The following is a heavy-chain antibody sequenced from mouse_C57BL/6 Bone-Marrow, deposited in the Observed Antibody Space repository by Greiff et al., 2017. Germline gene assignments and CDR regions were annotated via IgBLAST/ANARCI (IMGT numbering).Heavy chain of an antibody. J-gene: IGHJ2*01. CDR3: ASSDGSSYYFDY. Sequence: EVQRVESVAELVRPGASVKLSCTASGFNIKNTYLHWVKQRPEQGLEWIGRIDPANGNTKYAPKFQGKATITADTSSNTAYLQLSSLTSEDTAIYYCASSDGSSYYFDYWGQGTTLTVSS. CDR2: IDPANGNT. V-gene: IGHV14-3*01. D-gene: IGHD2-3*01. CDR1: GFNIKNTY.